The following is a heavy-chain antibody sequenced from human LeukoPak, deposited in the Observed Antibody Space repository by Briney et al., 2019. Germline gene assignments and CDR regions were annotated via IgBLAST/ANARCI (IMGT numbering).Heavy chain of an antibody. CDR2: INHSGST. CDR1: GGSFIGYF. V-gene: IGHV4-34*01. Sequence: SETLSLTCVVYGGSFIGYFWSWIRQPPGEGVEWIGAINHSGSTKYNPSLKSRVTISVDMSKNQFSLKLSSVTAADTAVYYCARSTSLHLWKRVDYWGQGTLVTVSS. D-gene: IGHD3-16*02. CDR3: ARSTSLHLWKRVDY. J-gene: IGHJ4*02.